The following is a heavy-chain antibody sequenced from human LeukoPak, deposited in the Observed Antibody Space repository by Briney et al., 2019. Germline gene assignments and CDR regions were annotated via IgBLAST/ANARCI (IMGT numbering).Heavy chain of an antibody. Sequence: PSETLSLTWAVYGGSFIGYYWSWTRQPPRKGLEWNAVITHSGRTNYNPSLKSRVTLSVDTSKNQFSLKLSSVTAADTAVYYCARGGYGGTAGNWFDPWGQGTLVTVSS. CDR3: ARGGYGGTAGNWFDP. J-gene: IGHJ5*02. V-gene: IGHV4-34*01. CDR1: GGSFIGYY. CDR2: ITHSGRT. D-gene: IGHD4-23*01.